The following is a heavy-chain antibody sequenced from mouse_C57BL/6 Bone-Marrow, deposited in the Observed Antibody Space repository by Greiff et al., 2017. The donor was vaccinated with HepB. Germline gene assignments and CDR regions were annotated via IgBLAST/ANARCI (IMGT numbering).Heavy chain of an antibody. CDR2: IDPETGGT. Sequence: QVQLKESGAELVRPGASVTLSCKASGYTFTDYEMHWVKQTPVHGLEWIGAIDPETGGTANNQKFKGKAILTADKSSSTAYMELRSLTSEDSAVYYCTRGTVVPDCWGQGTSVTVSS. V-gene: IGHV1-15*01. D-gene: IGHD1-1*01. J-gene: IGHJ4*01. CDR1: GYTFTDYE. CDR3: TRGTVVPDC.